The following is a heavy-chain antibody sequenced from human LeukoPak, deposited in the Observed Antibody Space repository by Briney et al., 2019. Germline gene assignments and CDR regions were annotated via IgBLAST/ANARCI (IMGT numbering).Heavy chain of an antibody. Sequence: GGSLRLSCAASGFTFSDAWMSWVRQAPGKGLEWVGRVKSKTHGGTTAYAAPVKGRFTISRDDSKTTVYLQMNSLKSEDAAMYYCTTERPYFDNWGQGTLVTVSS. V-gene: IGHV3-15*01. CDR3: TTERPYFDN. CDR1: GFTFSDAW. J-gene: IGHJ4*02. CDR2: VKSKTHGGTT.